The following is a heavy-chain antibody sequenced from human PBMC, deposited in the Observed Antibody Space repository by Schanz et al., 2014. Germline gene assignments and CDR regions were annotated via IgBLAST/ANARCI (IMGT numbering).Heavy chain of an antibody. Sequence: QVQLQQWGAGLLKPSETLSLTCAVYGGSLSGYFWSWIRQPPGKGLEWIGDIGHSGNTKDNPSLKSRVPMSVETSKNQFSLNLSSVTAADTAVYYCARGRQQLGSFDYWGQGTLVTVSS. CDR2: IGHSGNT. CDR1: GGSLSGYF. V-gene: IGHV4-34*01. J-gene: IGHJ4*02. CDR3: ARGRQQLGSFDY. D-gene: IGHD6-13*01.